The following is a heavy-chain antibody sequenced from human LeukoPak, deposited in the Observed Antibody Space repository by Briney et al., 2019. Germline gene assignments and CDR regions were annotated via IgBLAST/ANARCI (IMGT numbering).Heavy chain of an antibody. CDR3: AKDLLRFLEWSNFDY. J-gene: IGHJ4*02. V-gene: IGHV3-30*02. D-gene: IGHD3-3*01. Sequence: GGSLRLSCAASGFTFSSYGMHWVRQAPGKGLEWVAFIRYDGSNKYYADSVKGRFTISRDNSKNTLYLQMNSLRAEDTAVYYCAKDLLRFLEWSNFDYWGQGTLVTVSS. CDR2: IRYDGSNK. CDR1: GFTFSSYG.